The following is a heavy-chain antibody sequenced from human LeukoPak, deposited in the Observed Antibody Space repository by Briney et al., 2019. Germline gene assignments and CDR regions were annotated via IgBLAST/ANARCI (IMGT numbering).Heavy chain of an antibody. CDR3: ARQLLSWRGDYYYQYYMDV. D-gene: IGHD2-2*01. CDR1: GYTFTSYD. J-gene: IGHJ6*03. Sequence: ASVKVSCKASGYTFTSYDINWVRQATGQGLVWMGWMNPNSGNTGYAQKFQGRVTMTRNTSISTAYMELSSLRSEDTAVYYCARQLLSWRGDYYYQYYMDVWGKGTTVTVSS. CDR2: MNPNSGNT. V-gene: IGHV1-8*01.